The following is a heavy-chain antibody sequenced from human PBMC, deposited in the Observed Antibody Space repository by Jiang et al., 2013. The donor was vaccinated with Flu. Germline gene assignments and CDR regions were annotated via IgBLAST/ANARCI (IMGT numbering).Heavy chain of an antibody. CDR3: ARHEGPYSSSPYYFDY. Sequence: GAEVKKPGESLKISCKGSGYSFTNYWIGWVRQMPGKGLEWMGIIYPGDSQTRYSPSFQGQVTISADKSISTAYLQWSSLKASDTAMYYCARHEGPYSSSPYYFDYWGQGTLVTVSS. V-gene: IGHV5-51*01. CDR2: IYPGDSQT. CDR1: GYSFTNYW. J-gene: IGHJ4*02. D-gene: IGHD6-6*01.